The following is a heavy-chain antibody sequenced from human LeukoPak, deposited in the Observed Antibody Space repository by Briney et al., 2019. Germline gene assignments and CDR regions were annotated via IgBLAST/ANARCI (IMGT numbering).Heavy chain of an antibody. CDR2: INHSGST. CDR1: GGSISSSSYY. J-gene: IGHJ5*02. Sequence: PSETLSLTCSVSGGSISSSSYYWGWIRQPPGKGLEWIGEINHSGSTNYNPSLKSRVTISVDTSKNQFSLKLSSVTAADTAVYYCARESVEVYDFWSGYHNWFDPWGQGTLVTVSS. V-gene: IGHV4-39*07. D-gene: IGHD3-3*01. CDR3: ARESVEVYDFWSGYHNWFDP.